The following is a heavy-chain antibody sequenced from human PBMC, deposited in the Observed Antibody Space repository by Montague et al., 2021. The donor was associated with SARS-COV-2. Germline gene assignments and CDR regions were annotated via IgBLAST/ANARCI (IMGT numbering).Heavy chain of an antibody. V-gene: IGHV4-31*03. CDR1: GGSISSGGYC. CDR3: ARARTRFSLIVVVIDTFDI. D-gene: IGHD3-22*01. CDR2: IYYSGST. J-gene: IGHJ3*02. Sequence: TRSLTCTVSGGSISSGGYCWSWIRQRPGKGLEWIAYIYYSGSTYYNPSLKSRVSISVDTSKNQFSLKLSSVTAADTAVYYCARARTRFSLIVVVIDTFDIWGQGTMVTVSS.